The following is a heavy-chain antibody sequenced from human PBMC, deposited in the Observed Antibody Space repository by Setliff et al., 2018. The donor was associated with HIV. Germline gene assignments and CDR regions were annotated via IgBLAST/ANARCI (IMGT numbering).Heavy chain of an antibody. Sequence: SETLSLTCTVSGGSVSTFYWSWIRQPPGKGLEWIGYIYHNGSTYYNPSLKSRLTMSLASSRTQLSLRLSSVTAADSGLYFCAAHLAITVIGHWFFSLWGRGTLVTVSS. V-gene: IGHV4-59*04. CDR1: GGSVSTFY. J-gene: IGHJ2*01. D-gene: IGHD4-17*01. CDR3: AAHLAITVIGHWFFSL. CDR2: IYHNGST.